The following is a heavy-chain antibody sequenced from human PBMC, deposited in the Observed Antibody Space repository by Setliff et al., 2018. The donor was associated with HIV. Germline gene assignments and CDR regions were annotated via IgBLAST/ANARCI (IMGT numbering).Heavy chain of an antibody. J-gene: IGHJ6*02. CDR1: GGSISSGDYY. Sequence: SETLSLTCTVSGGSISSGDYYWSWIRQPPGKGLEWIGYIYYSGSTYYNSSLKSRVTISVDTSKNQFSLKLSSVTAADTAVYYCARGGCSSTSCYNYYYYGMDVWGQGTTVTVSS. CDR3: ARGGCSSTSCYNYYYYGMDV. V-gene: IGHV4-30-4*08. D-gene: IGHD2-2*01. CDR2: IYYSGST.